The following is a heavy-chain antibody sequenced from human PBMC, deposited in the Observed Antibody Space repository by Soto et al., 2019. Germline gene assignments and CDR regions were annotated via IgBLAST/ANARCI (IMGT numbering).Heavy chain of an antibody. CDR1: GGTFSSYA. V-gene: IGHV1-69*01. Sequence: QVQLVQSGAEVKKPGSSVKVSCKASGGTFSSYAISWVRQAPGQGLEWMGGIIPIFGTANYAQKFQGRVTITADESTSTAYMELSSLRSEDTAVYYCARVNSSGLGYYYYYGMDVWGQGTTVTVSS. CDR2: IIPIFGTA. CDR3: ARVNSSGLGYYYYYGMDV. D-gene: IGHD3-22*01. J-gene: IGHJ6*02.